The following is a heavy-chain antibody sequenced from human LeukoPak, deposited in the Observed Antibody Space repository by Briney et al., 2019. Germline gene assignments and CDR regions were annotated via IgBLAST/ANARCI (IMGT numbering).Heavy chain of an antibody. CDR1: GGSFSGYY. Sequence: SETLSLTCAVYGGSFSGYYWSWIRQPPGKGLEWIGEINHSGSTNYNPSLKSRVTISVDTSKNQFSLKLSSVTAADTAVYYCARWDSSSWYNFDYWGQGTLVTVSS. D-gene: IGHD6-13*01. V-gene: IGHV4-34*01. CDR2: INHSGST. J-gene: IGHJ4*02. CDR3: ARWDSSSWYNFDY.